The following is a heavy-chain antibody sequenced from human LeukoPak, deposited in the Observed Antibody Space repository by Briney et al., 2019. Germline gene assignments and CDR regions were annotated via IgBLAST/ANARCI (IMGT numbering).Heavy chain of an antibody. J-gene: IGHJ2*01. V-gene: IGHV3-23*01. CDR2: ISGGGEST. CDR1: EFTFSSHA. Sequence: TGGSLRLSCVASEFTFSSHAMNWVRQAPGKGLEWVSSISGGGESTYYADSVKGRFTVSRDNSKNTLYLQMNSLRAEDTAVYYCAKKAHDGSGYRYFDLWGRGTLVTVSS. CDR3: AKKAHDGSGYRYFDL. D-gene: IGHD3-10*01.